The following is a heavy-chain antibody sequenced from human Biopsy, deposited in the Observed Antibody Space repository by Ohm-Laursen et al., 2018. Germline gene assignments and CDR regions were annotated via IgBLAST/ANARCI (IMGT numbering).Heavy chain of an antibody. CDR3: ARHPTGFWFDP. CDR1: GGSISSSTTYY. Sequence: GTLSLTCAVSGGSISSSTTYYWAWLRQPPGKGLEWIGSIYNTETTFYNPSLKSRVTISVDTSTNQFSLKVASVTAADTALYFCARHPTGFWFDPWGHGTLVTVSS. V-gene: IGHV4-39*01. J-gene: IGHJ5*02. CDR2: IYNTETT.